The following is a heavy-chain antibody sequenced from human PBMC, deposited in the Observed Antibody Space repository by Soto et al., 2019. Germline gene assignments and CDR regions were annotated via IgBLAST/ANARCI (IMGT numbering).Heavy chain of an antibody. CDR3: ASSSSGYEYYFDY. V-gene: IGHV3-33*01. D-gene: IGHD6-19*01. Sequence: PGGSLRLSCAASGFTFSSYGMHWVRQAPGKGLEWVAVIWYDGSNKYYADSVKGRFTISRDNSKNTLYLQMNSLRAEDTAVYYCASSSSGYEYYFDYWGQGTLVTVSS. CDR2: IWYDGSNK. J-gene: IGHJ4*02. CDR1: GFTFSSYG.